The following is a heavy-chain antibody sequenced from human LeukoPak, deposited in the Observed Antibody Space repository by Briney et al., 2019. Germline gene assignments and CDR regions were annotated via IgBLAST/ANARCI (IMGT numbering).Heavy chain of an antibody. CDR1: GFTFSSYS. Sequence: GGSLRLSCAASGFTFSSYSMNWVRQAPGKGLEWVSSISSSSSYIYYADSVKGRFTISRDNAKNSLYLQMNSLRAEDTAVYYCAGAPVYSSSWYFDYWGQGTLVTVSS. J-gene: IGHJ4*02. D-gene: IGHD6-13*01. V-gene: IGHV3-21*01. CDR2: ISSSSSYI. CDR3: AGAPVYSSSWYFDY.